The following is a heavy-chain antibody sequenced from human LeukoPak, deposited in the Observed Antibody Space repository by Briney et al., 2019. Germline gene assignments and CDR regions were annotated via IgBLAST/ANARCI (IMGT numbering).Heavy chain of an antibody. J-gene: IGHJ4*02. D-gene: IGHD2-15*01. CDR2: IHSDGSST. CDR1: GFTFSSYG. Sequence: PGRSLRLSCAASGFTFSSYGMHWVRQAPGKGLVWVSRIHSDGSSTTYADSVKGRFTISRDNAKNTLYLQMNNLRAEDTAVYYCARDQLYCSGGICYFDYWGQGILVTVSS. CDR3: ARDQLYCSGGICYFDY. V-gene: IGHV3-74*01.